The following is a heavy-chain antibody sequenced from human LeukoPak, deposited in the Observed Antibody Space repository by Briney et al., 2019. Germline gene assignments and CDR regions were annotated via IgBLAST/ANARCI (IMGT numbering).Heavy chain of an antibody. Sequence: GGSLRLSCAASGFTFSSYWMSWVRQAPGKGLEWVANIKQDGREKYYVDSVKGRFTISRDNSKNTLYLQMDSLRAEDTAVYYCAKDIAHRYESPIDYWGQGTLVTVSS. CDR1: GFTFSSYW. V-gene: IGHV3-7*03. J-gene: IGHJ4*02. CDR3: AKDIAHRYESPIDY. CDR2: IKQDGREK. D-gene: IGHD3-22*01.